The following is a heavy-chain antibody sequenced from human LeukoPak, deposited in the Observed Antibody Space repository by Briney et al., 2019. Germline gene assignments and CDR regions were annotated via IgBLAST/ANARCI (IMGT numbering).Heavy chain of an antibody. CDR3: ARTPRRSSGYPPLIDY. Sequence: PGRSLRLSCAASGFTFSSYAMHWVRQAPGKGLEWVAVISYDGSNKYYADSVKGRFTISRDNSKNTLYLQMNSLRAEDTAVYYCARTPRRSSGYPPLIDYWGQGTLVTVSS. CDR1: GFTFSSYA. D-gene: IGHD3-22*01. V-gene: IGHV3-30-3*01. J-gene: IGHJ4*02. CDR2: ISYDGSNK.